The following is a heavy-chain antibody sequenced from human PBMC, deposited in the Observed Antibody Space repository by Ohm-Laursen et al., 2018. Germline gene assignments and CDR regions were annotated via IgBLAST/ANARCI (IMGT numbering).Heavy chain of an antibody. CDR2: IKSKAAGETR. CDR3: STDHFS. CDR1: GFTVSDAW. D-gene: IGHD2/OR15-2a*01. V-gene: IGHV3-15*01. J-gene: IGHJ5*02. Sequence: SLRLPCAASGFTVSDAWMSWVRQAPGKGLEYVGRIKSKAAGETREYAEPVKGRFTILRDDSKNTLSLQTNSLKTEDTGVYYCSTDHFSWGQGTLVTVSS.